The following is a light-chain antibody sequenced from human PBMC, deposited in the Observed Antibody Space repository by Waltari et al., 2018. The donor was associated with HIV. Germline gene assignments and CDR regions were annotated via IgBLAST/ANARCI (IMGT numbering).Light chain of an antibody. Sequence: TQPHSASGTPGQRVTTSCSGATPHLEVAPVHWYHHVPGTAPRLLIYRTAQRPSGVPDRVSGSISGTSASLAISGLHYEDDGDYYCALWTDTLTGWVFGGGTKVTVL. CDR3: ALWTDTLTGWV. J-gene: IGLJ3*02. V-gene: IGLV1-44*01. CDR2: RTA. CDR1: TPHLEVAP.